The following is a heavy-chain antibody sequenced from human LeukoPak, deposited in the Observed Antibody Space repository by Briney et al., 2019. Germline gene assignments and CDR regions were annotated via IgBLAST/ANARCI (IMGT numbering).Heavy chain of an antibody. D-gene: IGHD3-3*01. CDR2: IYSGGST. Sequence: GGSLRLSCAASGFTVSSNCMSWVRQAPGKGLEWVSVIYSGGSTYYADSVKGRFTISRDNSKNTLSLQMNSLRAEDTAVYYCARASFGVIVGPDYWGQGTLVTVSS. V-gene: IGHV3-53*01. J-gene: IGHJ4*02. CDR1: GFTVSSNC. CDR3: ARASFGVIVGPDY.